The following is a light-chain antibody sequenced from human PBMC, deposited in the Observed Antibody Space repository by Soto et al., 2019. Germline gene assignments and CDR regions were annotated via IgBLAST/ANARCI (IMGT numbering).Light chain of an antibody. J-gene: IGLJ6*01. Sequence: QSALTQPASVSGSPGHSITISCTGTSSDVRSYNLVSWYQQHPGKAPKLMMDEGSKRASGASNPFSGSNSANTASLTISGPQAEHEAHYYGCLYAGSSTYVLGSGTKVT. CDR3: CLYAGSSTYV. CDR2: EGS. CDR1: SSDVRSYNL. V-gene: IGLV2-23*01.